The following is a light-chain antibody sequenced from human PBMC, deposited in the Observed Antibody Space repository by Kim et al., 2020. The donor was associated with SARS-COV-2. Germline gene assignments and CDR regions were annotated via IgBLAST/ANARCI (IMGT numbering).Light chain of an antibody. Sequence: QSVLTQPPSVSEAPGQTVIISCSGDKSNIGVKGVHWYQQVPGLAPKVVIYYDDFLASGVSDRFSGSRSGTVATLAIRGLQTGDEADYYCASWSESLKTVVFGGGTKVTVL. J-gene: IGLJ2*01. CDR1: KSNIGVKG. CDR2: YDD. CDR3: ASWSESLKTVV. V-gene: IGLV1-36*01.